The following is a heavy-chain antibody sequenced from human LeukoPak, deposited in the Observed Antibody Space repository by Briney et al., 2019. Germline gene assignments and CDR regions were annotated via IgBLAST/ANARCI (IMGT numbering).Heavy chain of an antibody. J-gene: IGHJ5*02. CDR2: IKQDGSDK. D-gene: IGHD2-2*01. Sequence: GGSLRLSCAASGFIFSNYWMSWVRQAPGKGLEWVANIKQDGSDKYYVDSVKGRFTISRDNGKNSLYLEMNSLRAEDTAVYYCAKGSSSTGTWGQGTLVTVSS. V-gene: IGHV3-7*03. CDR3: AKGSSSTGT. CDR1: GFIFSNYW.